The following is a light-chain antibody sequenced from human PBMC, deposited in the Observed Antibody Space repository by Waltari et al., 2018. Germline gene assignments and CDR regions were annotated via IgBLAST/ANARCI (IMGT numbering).Light chain of an antibody. CDR2: DAS. V-gene: IGKV3-20*01. CDR1: QSISRF. CDR3: QKYGTLPAT. J-gene: IGKJ1*01. Sequence: DIFLTQSPGTLSLSPGEGATLSCRASQSISRFLAWYQQKSGQAPRLLIYDASTRATGIPDRFSGSGSGTDFSLTISRLEPEDFAVYYCQKYGTLPATFGQGTKVEIK.